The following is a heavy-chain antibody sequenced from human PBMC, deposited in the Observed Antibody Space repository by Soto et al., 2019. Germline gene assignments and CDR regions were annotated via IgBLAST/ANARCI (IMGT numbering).Heavy chain of an antibody. D-gene: IGHD4-17*01. Sequence: GGSLRLSCAASGFTFSSYSMNWVRQAPGKGLEWVSYISSSSSTIYYADSVKGRFTISRDNAKNSLYLQMNSLRAEDTAVYYCARSNDYGDDPYYYYYYMDVWGKGTTVTVSS. CDR1: GFTFSSYS. CDR3: ARSNDYGDDPYYYYYYMDV. J-gene: IGHJ6*03. V-gene: IGHV3-48*01. CDR2: ISSSSSTI.